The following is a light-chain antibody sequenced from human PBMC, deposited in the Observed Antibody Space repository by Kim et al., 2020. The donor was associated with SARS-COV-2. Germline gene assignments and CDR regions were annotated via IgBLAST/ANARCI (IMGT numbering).Light chain of an antibody. CDR1: QGSSSY. Sequence: ASTGDRVTITCRESQGSSSYLDWYQQKPGKAPKLLIYAASTLQSGVPSRFSGSGSGTDFTLTISCLQSEDFTTYYCQQYYSYPWTFGQGTKVDIK. CDR2: AAS. J-gene: IGKJ1*01. CDR3: QQYYSYPWT. V-gene: IGKV1-8*01.